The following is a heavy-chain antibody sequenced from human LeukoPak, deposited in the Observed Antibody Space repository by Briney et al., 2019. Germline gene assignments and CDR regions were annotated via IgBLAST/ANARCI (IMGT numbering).Heavy chain of an antibody. Sequence: PSETLSLTCTVSGGSISSYYWSWIRQPPGKGLEWIGYIYYSGSTNYNPSLKSRVTISVDTSKNQFSLKLSSVTAADTAVYYCARGPRYSSGWYQYFQHWGQGTLVTVSS. D-gene: IGHD6-19*01. CDR3: ARGPRYSSGWYQYFQH. CDR2: IYYSGST. CDR1: GGSISSYY. V-gene: IGHV4-59*12. J-gene: IGHJ1*01.